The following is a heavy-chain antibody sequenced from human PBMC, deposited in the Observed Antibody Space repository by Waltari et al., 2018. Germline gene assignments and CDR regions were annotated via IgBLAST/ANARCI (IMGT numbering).Heavy chain of an antibody. D-gene: IGHD2-8*01. Sequence: QPLLQESGPGLVKPSETLSLTCSVSGDSLSSRNYFWGWIRQPPGKGLQWIGSIYYPGNTYYHPSLKRRLTISLDTSKNQFSLKLTSVTAADTAVYFCASGGGYTNGWDYWGQGTPVTVSS. CDR2: IYYPGNT. CDR3: ASGGGYTNGWDY. CDR1: GDSLSSRNYF. J-gene: IGHJ4*02. V-gene: IGHV4-39*07.